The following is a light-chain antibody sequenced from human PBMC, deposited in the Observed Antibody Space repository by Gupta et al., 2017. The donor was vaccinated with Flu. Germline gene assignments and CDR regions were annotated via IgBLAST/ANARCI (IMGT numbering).Light chain of an antibody. V-gene: IGLV1-40*01. CDR1: NFNIGAGYV. Sequence: SVLTQPPSVPGPPAQPVIICCTGTNFNIGAGYVVHWYQQHSRASPKVLIYANINRPSGVPDRFSASKSGTAASLAITGLQADDEAHYYCQSYDIGMSAWVFGGGTELTVL. CDR2: ANI. J-gene: IGLJ3*02. CDR3: QSYDIGMSAWV.